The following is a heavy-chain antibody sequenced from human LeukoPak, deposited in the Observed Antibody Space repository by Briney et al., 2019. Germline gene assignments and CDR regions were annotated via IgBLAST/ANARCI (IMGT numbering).Heavy chain of an antibody. CDR2: IYYSGRT. V-gene: IGHV4-39*07. J-gene: IGHJ5*02. D-gene: IGHD6-13*01. CDR3: ARGYSSSWYFNWFDP. Sequence: SETLSLTCTVSGGSISSSSYYWGWIRQPPGKGLEWIGSIYYSGRTYYNPSLKSRVTISVDTSKNQFSLKLSSVTAADTAVYYCARGYSSSWYFNWFDPWGQGTLVTVSS. CDR1: GGSISSSSYY.